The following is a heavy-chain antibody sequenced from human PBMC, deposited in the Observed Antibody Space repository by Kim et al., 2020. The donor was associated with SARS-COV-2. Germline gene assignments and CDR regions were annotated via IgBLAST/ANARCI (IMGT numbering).Heavy chain of an antibody. J-gene: IGHJ6*02. CDR1: GYTFTSYY. V-gene: IGHV1-46*01. CDR2: INPSGGST. CDR3: ARDPPEYNYGDYSDGMDV. D-gene: IGHD4-17*01. Sequence: ASVKVSCKASGYTFTSYYMHWVRQAPGQGLEWMGIINPSGGSTSYAQKFQGRVTMTRDTSTSTVYMELSNLRSEDTAVYYCARDPPEYNYGDYSDGMDVWGQGTTVTVSS.